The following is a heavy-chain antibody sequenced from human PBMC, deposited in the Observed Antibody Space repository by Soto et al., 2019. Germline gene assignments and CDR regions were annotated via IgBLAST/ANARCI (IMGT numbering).Heavy chain of an antibody. CDR1: GFTFSTYA. D-gene: IGHD3-9*01. CDR3: AKVLRYFDWLLSY. Sequence: GGSLRLSCAASGFTFSTYAMSWVRQAPGKGLEWVSAISPNGDATYYADSVKGRFTISRDNSRNTLYLQMNSLRAEDTAVYYCAKVLRYFDWLLSYWGQGTLVTVSS. CDR2: ISPNGDAT. J-gene: IGHJ4*02. V-gene: IGHV3-23*01.